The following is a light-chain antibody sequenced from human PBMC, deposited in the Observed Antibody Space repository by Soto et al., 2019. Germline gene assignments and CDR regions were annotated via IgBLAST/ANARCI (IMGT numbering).Light chain of an antibody. CDR3: SSYTSSSRNV. CDR2: DVS. J-gene: IGLJ1*01. Sequence: QSALTQPASVSGSPGQSITISCTGTSSDVGGYNYVSWYQQHPGKAPKVMIYDVSNRPSGVSNRFSGSKSGNTASLTISGLQAEDEADYYCSSYTSSSRNVFGTGTKLTVL. CDR1: SSDVGGYNY. V-gene: IGLV2-14*01.